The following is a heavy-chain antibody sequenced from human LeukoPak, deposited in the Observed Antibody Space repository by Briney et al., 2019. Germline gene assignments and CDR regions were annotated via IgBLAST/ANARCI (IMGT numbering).Heavy chain of an antibody. CDR1: GFTFSSYW. J-gene: IGHJ6*02. D-gene: IGHD5-24*01. CDR3: ARDGFYKYYYYYGMDV. CDR2: IKQDGSEK. V-gene: IGHV3-7*01. Sequence: GGSLRLSCAASGFTFSSYWMSWVRQAPGKGLEWVANIKQDGSEKYYVDSVKGRFTISRDNAKNSLYLLMNSLRAEDTAVYYCARDGFYKYYYYYGMDVWGQGTTVTVSS.